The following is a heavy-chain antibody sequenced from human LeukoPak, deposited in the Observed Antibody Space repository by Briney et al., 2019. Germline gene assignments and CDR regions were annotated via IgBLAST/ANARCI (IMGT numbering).Heavy chain of an antibody. CDR2: ISSSGSTI. V-gene: IGHV3-48*03. J-gene: IGHJ4*02. CDR3: AKGMFVFGTTFFYFDY. D-gene: IGHD2/OR15-2a*01. Sequence: PGGSLRLSCAASGFTFSSYEMNWVRQAPGKGLEWVSYISSSGSTIYYADSVKGRFTISRDNSKNTLYLQMNSLRAEDTAVYYCAKGMFVFGTTFFYFDYWGQGTLVTVSS. CDR1: GFTFSSYE.